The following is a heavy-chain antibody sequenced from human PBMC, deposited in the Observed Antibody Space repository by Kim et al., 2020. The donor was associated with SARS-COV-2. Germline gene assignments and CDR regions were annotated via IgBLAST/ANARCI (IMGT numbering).Heavy chain of an antibody. CDR2: IWYDGSNK. V-gene: IGHV3-33*01. CDR1: GFTFSSYG. CDR3: ARDLSQRGYGDSPGY. J-gene: IGHJ4*02. D-gene: IGHD4-17*01. Sequence: GGSLRLSCAASGFTFSSYGMHWVRQAPGKGLEWVAVIWYDGSNKYYADSVKGRFTISRDNSKNTLYLQMNSLRAEDTAVYYCARDLSQRGYGDSPGYWGQGTLVTVSS.